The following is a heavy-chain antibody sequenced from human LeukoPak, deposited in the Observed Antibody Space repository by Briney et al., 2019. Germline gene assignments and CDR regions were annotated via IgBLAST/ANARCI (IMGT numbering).Heavy chain of an antibody. Sequence: QSGGSLRLSCAASGFTFSSYEMNWVRQAPGKGLEWVGFIRSKAYGGTTEYAASVKGRFTISRDDSKTIAYLQMNSLKTEDTAVYYCTRDLKLDYWGQGSLVTVSS. CDR1: GFTFSSYE. D-gene: IGHD4-23*01. CDR2: IRSKAYGGTT. V-gene: IGHV3-49*04. J-gene: IGHJ4*02. CDR3: TRDLKLDY.